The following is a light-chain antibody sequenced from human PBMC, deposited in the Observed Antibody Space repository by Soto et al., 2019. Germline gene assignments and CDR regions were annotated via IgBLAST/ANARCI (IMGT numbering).Light chain of an antibody. CDR3: SSYAGSNNRYV. CDR2: EVT. V-gene: IGLV2-8*01. CDR1: SSDVGGYNF. J-gene: IGLJ1*01. Sequence: QSVLTQPPSASGSPGQSVTISCTGTSSDVGGYNFVSWYQQHPGKAPKLIIYEVTKRPSGVPDRFSGSKSGRTASLTVSGLQAEDEADYYCSSYAGSNNRYVFGTGTKLTV.